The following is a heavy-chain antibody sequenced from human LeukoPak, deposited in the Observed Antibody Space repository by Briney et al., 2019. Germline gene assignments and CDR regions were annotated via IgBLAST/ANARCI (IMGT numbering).Heavy chain of an antibody. CDR3: ARGDGAYYYDSSGYYPSLYFDY. D-gene: IGHD3-22*01. CDR2: ISSSGST. CDR1: GDSISSGDYY. V-gene: IGHV4-61*02. J-gene: IGHJ4*02. Sequence: SQTLSLTCTVSGDSISSGDYYWSWIRQPAGKGLEWIGRISSSGSTNYNPSLKSRVTISVDTSKNQFSLKLSSVTAADTAVYYCARGDGAYYYDSSGYYPSLYFDYWGQGTLVTVSS.